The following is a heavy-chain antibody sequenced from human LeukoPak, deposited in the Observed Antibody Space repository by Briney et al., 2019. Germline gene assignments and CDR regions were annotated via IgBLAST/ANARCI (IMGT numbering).Heavy chain of an antibody. Sequence: SVKVSCKASGYTFIRYHMHWVRQAPGQGLEWMGGIIPIFGTANYAQKFQGRVTITADESTSTAYMELSSLRSEDTAVYYCASDFRWGQGTLVTVSS. D-gene: IGHD2/OR15-2a*01. CDR1: GYTFIRYH. J-gene: IGHJ4*02. CDR3: ASDFR. CDR2: IIPIFGTA. V-gene: IGHV1-69*13.